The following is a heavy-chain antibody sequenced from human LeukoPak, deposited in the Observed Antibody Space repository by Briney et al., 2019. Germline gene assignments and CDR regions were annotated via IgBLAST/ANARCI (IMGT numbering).Heavy chain of an antibody. D-gene: IGHD7-27*01. CDR3: ASLGTLRC. V-gene: IGHV4-39*01. Sequence: PSETLSLTCTVSGGSVSSSTYYWGWIRQPPGKGLEWLGSISYSGTNYNNPSLKSRVIISIKTSKNQFSVKLTSVSAADTAMYSCASLGTLRCWGQGTLVTVSS. CDR1: GGSVSSSTYY. CDR2: ISYSGTN. J-gene: IGHJ4*02.